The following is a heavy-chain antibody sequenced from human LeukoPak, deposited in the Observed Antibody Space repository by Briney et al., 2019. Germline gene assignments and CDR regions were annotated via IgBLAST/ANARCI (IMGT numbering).Heavy chain of an antibody. J-gene: IGHJ5*02. Sequence: SETLSLTCTVSGGSISSGDYYWSWIRQPPGKGLEWIGYIYYSGSAYYNPSLKSRVTISVDTSKNQFSLKLSSVTAADTAVYYCARARRSGNWFGDMFDPWGQGTLVTVSS. D-gene: IGHD3-10*01. V-gene: IGHV4-30-4*01. CDR2: IYYSGSA. CDR1: GGSISSGDYY. CDR3: ARARRSGNWFGDMFDP.